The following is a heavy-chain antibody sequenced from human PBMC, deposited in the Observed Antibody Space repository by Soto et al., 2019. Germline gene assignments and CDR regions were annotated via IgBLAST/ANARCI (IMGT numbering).Heavy chain of an antibody. Sequence: QVQMVQSANEVKRPGASVKVSCKASGYTFTTYGISWVRQAPGQGLEWMGWISAYYGDTKYAPEVQGRVTLTRDISTNTAYMELRNLRSDDTAMYFYVRESEPMRTIVTLAYWGQGTLVSVSS. J-gene: IGHJ4*02. CDR1: GYTFTTYG. D-gene: IGHD2-15*01. V-gene: IGHV1-18*01. CDR2: ISAYYGDT. CDR3: VRESEPMRTIVTLAY.